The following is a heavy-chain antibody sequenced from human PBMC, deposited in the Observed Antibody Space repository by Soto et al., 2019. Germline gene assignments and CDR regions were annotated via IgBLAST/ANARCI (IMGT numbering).Heavy chain of an antibody. CDR1: GFTFSNYA. V-gene: IGHV3-23*01. J-gene: IGHJ4*02. CDR3: ARRGSGSYYDY. CDR2: ISGSGDST. Sequence: EVQLLESGGGLVQPGGSLRLSCAASGFTFSNYAMNWVRQAPVKGLEWVSVISGSGDSTYHADSVKGRFTISRDNSKXXXXXXXXSLRAEXTAXYYCARRGSGSYYDYWGQGTLVTVSS. D-gene: IGHD1-26*01.